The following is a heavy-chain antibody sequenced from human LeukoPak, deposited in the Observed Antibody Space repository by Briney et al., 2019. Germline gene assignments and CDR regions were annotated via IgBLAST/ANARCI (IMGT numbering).Heavy chain of an antibody. V-gene: IGHV4-34*01. CDR3: AREYYGDYRY. CDR1: GGSFSGYY. D-gene: IGHD4-17*01. Sequence: SETLPLTCAVYGGSFSGYYWSWICQPPGKGLEWIGEINHSGSTNYNPSLKSRVTISVDTSKNQFSLKLSSVTAADTAVYYCAREYYGDYRYWGQGTLVTVSS. J-gene: IGHJ4*02. CDR2: INHSGST.